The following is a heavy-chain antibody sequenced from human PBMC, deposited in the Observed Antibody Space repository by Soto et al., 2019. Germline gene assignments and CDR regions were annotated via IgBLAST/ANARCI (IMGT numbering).Heavy chain of an antibody. V-gene: IGHV1-3*01. CDR1: GYTFTSYA. J-gene: IGHJ4*02. CDR3: ARDLSGSYPKALRY. CDR2: INAGNGNT. Sequence: ASVKVSCKASGYTFTSYAMHWVRQAPGQRLEWMGWINAGNGNTKYSQKFQGRVAITRDTSASTAYMELSSLRSEDTAVYYCARDLSGSYPKALRYWGQGTLVTVSS. D-gene: IGHD1-26*01.